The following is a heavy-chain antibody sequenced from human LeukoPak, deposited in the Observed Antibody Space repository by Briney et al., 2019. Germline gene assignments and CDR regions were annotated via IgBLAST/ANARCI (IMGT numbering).Heavy chain of an antibody. CDR1: GGSISSSSYY. V-gene: IGHV4-39*07. CDR2: IYYSGST. D-gene: IGHD3-22*01. Sequence: SETLSLTCTVSGGSISSSSYYWGWIRQPPGKGLEWIGSIYYSGSTYYNPSLKSRVTISVDTSKNQFSLKLSSVTAADTAVYYCAKQRRGMYYYDSSGSNWFDPWGQGTLVTVSS. J-gene: IGHJ5*02. CDR3: AKQRRGMYYYDSSGSNWFDP.